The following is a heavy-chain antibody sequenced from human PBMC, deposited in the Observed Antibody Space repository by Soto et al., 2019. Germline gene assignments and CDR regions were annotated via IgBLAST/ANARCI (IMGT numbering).Heavy chain of an antibody. CDR2: IYPGDSDT. D-gene: IGHD6-6*01. CDR3: ASSGVGSSSSRPNGMDV. J-gene: IGHJ6*02. Sequence: GESLKISCKGSGYSFTSYWIGWVRQMPGKGLEWMGIIYPGDSDTRYSPSFQGQVTISADKSISTAYLQWSSLKASDTAMYYCASSGVGSSSSRPNGMDVWGQGTTVTVSS. V-gene: IGHV5-51*01. CDR1: GYSFTSYW.